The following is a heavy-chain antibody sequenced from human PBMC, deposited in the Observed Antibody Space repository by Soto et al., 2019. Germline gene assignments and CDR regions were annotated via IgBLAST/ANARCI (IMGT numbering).Heavy chain of an antibody. CDR3: AREAEAFDI. Sequence: GGSLRLSCAASGFTFRSYAVHWVRQAPGKGLEWVAVIAYDGSNKYYTDSVKGRFTISRDNSKNTLYLQMNSLRSEDTAVYYCAREAEAFDIWGQGTMVTVS. V-gene: IGHV3-30*14. CDR1: GFTFRSYA. CDR2: IAYDGSNK. J-gene: IGHJ3*02.